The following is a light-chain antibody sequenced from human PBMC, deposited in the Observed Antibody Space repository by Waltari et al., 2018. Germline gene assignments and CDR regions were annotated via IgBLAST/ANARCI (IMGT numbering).Light chain of an antibody. V-gene: IGLV2-14*01. J-gene: IGLJ3*02. CDR3: TSCTTSATWV. Sequence: QSALTQPASVSGSPGQSITISCTGTSSDVGTYNYVSWYQHHPGKAPKLGISGVPNRPSGVSTRFSGSKSGNTASLTISGLQAEDEADYHCTSCTTSATWVFGGGTKLTVL. CDR2: GVP. CDR1: SSDVGTYNY.